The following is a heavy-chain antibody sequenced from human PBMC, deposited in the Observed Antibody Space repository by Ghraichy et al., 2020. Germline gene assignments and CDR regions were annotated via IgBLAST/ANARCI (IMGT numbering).Heavy chain of an antibody. CDR2: ISAYNGNT. CDR3: ARDGLVVVVAATHEYFQH. J-gene: IGHJ1*01. Sequence: ASVKVSCKASGYRFTNYGISWVRQAPGQGLEWMGWISAYNGNTNYAQKFQGRVTMTTDTFTSTAYMELRSLRSDDTGVYYCARDGLVVVVAATHEYFQHWGQGTLVTVSS. V-gene: IGHV1-18*04. CDR1: GYRFTNYG. D-gene: IGHD2-15*01.